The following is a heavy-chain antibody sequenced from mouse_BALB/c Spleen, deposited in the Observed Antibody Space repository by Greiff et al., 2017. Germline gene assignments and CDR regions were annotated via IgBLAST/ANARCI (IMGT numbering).Heavy chain of an antibody. V-gene: IGHV5-17*02. CDR3: AREVYYGHFDY. D-gene: IGHD1-1*01. CDR2: ISSGSSTI. Sequence: EVNVVESGGGLVQPGGSRKLSCAASGFTFSSFGMHWVRQAPEKGLEWVAYISSGSSTIYYADTVKGRFTISRDNPKNTLFLQMTSLRSEDTAMYYCAREVYYGHFDYWGQGTTLTVSS. CDR1: GFTFSSFG. J-gene: IGHJ2*01.